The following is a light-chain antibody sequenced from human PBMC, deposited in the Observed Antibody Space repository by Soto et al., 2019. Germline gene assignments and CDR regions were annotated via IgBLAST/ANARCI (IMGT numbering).Light chain of an antibody. CDR2: GVS. Sequence: EVVLTQSPGTLSLSPGERATLSCRASQSVSSNYLAWYQQKPGQAPRLLIYGVSTRATGIPDRFSGSGSVTGFSLTISRLEPEDFAMYYCQQYFTSPLTFGGGTKVEIK. J-gene: IGKJ4*01. V-gene: IGKV3-20*01. CDR3: QQYFTSPLT. CDR1: QSVSSNY.